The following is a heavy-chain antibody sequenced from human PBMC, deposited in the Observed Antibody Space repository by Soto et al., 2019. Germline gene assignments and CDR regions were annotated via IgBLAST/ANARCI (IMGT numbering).Heavy chain of an antibody. CDR3: AATFRYSGSYDD. CDR2: IYDYGST. D-gene: IGHD1-26*01. CDR1: SGCISGYY. Sequence: SETLSLTCTVSSGCISGYYWSWIRQPPGKGLEWIGYIYDYGSTNYNPSLKSRVTISVDTSNKQFSLNLNSATAADTDVEYRAATFRYSGSYDDCGQGTLVTV. J-gene: IGHJ4*02. V-gene: IGHV4-59*03.